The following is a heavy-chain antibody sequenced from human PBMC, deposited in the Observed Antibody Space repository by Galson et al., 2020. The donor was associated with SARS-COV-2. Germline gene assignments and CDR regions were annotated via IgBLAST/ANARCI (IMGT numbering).Heavy chain of an antibody. CDR1: GFTFSSYA. CDR3: AKDHILRYFDWLLWDYFDY. D-gene: IGHD3-9*01. CDR2: ISGSGGST. J-gene: IGHJ4*02. Sequence: GESLKISCAASGFTFSSYAMSWVRQAPGKGLEWVSAISGSGGSTYYADSVKGRFTISRDNSKNTLYLQMNSLRAEDTAVYYCAKDHILRYFDWLLWDYFDYWGQGTLVTVSS. V-gene: IGHV3-23*01.